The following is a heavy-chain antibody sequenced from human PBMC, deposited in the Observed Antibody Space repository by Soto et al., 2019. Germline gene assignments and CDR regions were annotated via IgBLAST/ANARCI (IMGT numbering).Heavy chain of an antibody. CDR3: ARGGYFDSSNYLAY. D-gene: IGHD3-22*01. CDR1: GYTFTSYG. J-gene: IGHJ4*02. Sequence: ASVKVSCKASGYTFTSYGINWVRQAPGRGLEWMGWINPGNGDTKYSQQFQGRVIIDRDTSASTAYMELSSLRSEDTAVYYCARGGYFDSSNYLAYWGLGTLVTVSS. V-gene: IGHV1-3*01. CDR2: INPGNGDT.